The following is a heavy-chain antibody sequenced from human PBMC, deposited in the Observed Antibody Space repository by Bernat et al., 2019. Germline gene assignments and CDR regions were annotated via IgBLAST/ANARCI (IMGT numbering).Heavy chain of an antibody. D-gene: IGHD3-10*01. V-gene: IGHV1-69*06. J-gene: IGHJ6*02. CDR2: IIPIFGTA. Sequence: QVQLVQSGAEVKKPGSSVKVSCKASGGTFSSYAISWVRQAPGQGLEWMGGIIPIFGTANYAQKFQGRVTITADKSTSTAYMELSRLRSEDTAGYYCAREGRVRGNYYYYGMDVWGQGTTVTVSS. CDR3: AREGRVRGNYYYYGMDV. CDR1: GGTFSSYA.